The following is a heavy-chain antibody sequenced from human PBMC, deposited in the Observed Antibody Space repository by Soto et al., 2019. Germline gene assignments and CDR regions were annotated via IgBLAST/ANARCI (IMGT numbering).Heavy chain of an antibody. CDR3: ARDVDTSMDGPNYFDP. CDR2: ISSSRSYI. Sequence: GGSLRLSCAASGFTFSTYTMNWVRQAPGKGLEWVASISSSRSYIYYADSVKGRFTISRDNAKNSLYLQMNSLRAEDTAVYYCARDVDTSMDGPNYFDPWGQGTLVTVSS. D-gene: IGHD5-18*01. CDR1: GFTFSTYT. J-gene: IGHJ5*02. V-gene: IGHV3-21*01.